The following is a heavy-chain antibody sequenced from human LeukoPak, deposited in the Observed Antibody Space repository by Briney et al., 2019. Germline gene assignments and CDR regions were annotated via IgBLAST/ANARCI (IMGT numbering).Heavy chain of an antibody. Sequence: SETLSPTCTVSGGSISSGDYYWSWIRQPPGKGLEWIGYIYYSGSTYYNPSLKSRLTISVDTSKNQFSLKLSSVTAADTALYYCARSDYGDAYYFDYWGQGTLVTVSS. D-gene: IGHD4-17*01. CDR3: ARSDYGDAYYFDY. CDR1: GGSISSGDYY. CDR2: IYYSGST. J-gene: IGHJ4*02. V-gene: IGHV4-30-4*01.